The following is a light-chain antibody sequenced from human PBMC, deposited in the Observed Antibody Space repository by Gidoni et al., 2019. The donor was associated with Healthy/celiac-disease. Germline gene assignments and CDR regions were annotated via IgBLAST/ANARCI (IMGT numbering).Light chain of an antibody. J-gene: IGLJ2*01. CDR2: DVI. CDR3: CSYAATYTLNVL. CDR1: SSDVGGYNY. V-gene: IGLV2-11*01. Sequence: QSALTQPRSVSGSPGQSVTISCTGTSSDVGGYNYVSWFQHHPGKAPKLMIYDVIERPSGVPDRFTGSKSGNTASLTISGLQAEDEADYYCCSYAATYTLNVLFGGGTKLTVL.